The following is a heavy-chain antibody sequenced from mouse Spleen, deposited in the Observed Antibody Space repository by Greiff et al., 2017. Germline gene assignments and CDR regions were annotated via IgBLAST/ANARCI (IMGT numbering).Heavy chain of an antibody. Sequence: EVNVVESGGGLVKPGGSLKLSCAASGFTFSDYGMAWVRQAPGKGPEWVAFISNLAYSIYYADTVTGRFTISRENAKNTLYLEMSSLRSEDTAMYYCARSREGYAMDYWGQGTSVTVSS. J-gene: IGHJ4*01. CDR3: ARSREGYAMDY. CDR2: ISNLAYSI. D-gene: IGHD1-1*01. V-gene: IGHV5-15*01. CDR1: GFTFSDYG.